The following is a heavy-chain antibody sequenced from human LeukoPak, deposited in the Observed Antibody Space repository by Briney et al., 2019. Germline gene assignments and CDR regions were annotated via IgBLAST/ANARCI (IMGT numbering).Heavy chain of an antibody. V-gene: IGHV3-23*01. J-gene: IGHJ6*03. Sequence: GGSLRLSCAASGFTFSSYAMSWVRQAPGKGLEWVSAISGSGGSTYYADSVKGRFTISRDNSKNTLYLQMNSLRAEDTAVYYCAKDGVTTTWYYYYYMDVWGKGTTVTVSS. CDR3: AKDGVTTTWYYYYYMDV. CDR2: ISGSGGST. D-gene: IGHD4-17*01. CDR1: GFTFSSYA.